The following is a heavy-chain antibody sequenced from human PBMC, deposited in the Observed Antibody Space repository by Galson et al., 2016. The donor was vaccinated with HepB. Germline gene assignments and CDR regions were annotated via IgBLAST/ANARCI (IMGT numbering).Heavy chain of an antibody. J-gene: IGHJ6*02. D-gene: IGHD6-19*01. CDR3: AREVVAGVIYYYGFNV. Sequence: CAISGDSVSSSSAAWTWIRQSPSRGLEWLGRTYYTSKWYNDYAVSVNSRITINADTSKNLFSLQLTSVTPEDTAVYYCAREVVAGVIYYYGFNVWGPGTTVTVS. CDR1: GDSVSSSSAA. V-gene: IGHV6-1*01. CDR2: TYYTSKWYN.